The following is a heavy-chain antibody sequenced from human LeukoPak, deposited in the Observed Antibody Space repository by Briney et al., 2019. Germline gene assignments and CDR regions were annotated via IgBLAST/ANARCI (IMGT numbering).Heavy chain of an antibody. J-gene: IGHJ5*02. V-gene: IGHV3-21*01. CDR3: ARDPRRYCSSTSCYAPGWFDP. Sequence: GGSLRLSCAASGFTFSSYSMDWVRQAPGKGLEWVSSISSSSYIYYADSVKGRFTISRDNAKNSLYLQMNSLRAEDTAVYYCARDPRRYCSSTSCYAPGWFDPWGQGTLVTVSS. CDR1: GFTFSSYS. D-gene: IGHD2-2*01. CDR2: ISSSSYI.